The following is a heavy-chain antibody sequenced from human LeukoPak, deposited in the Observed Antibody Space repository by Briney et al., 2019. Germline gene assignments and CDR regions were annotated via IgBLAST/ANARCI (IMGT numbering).Heavy chain of an antibody. D-gene: IGHD2-8*02. V-gene: IGHV5-51*01. CDR1: GYSFNNYW. Sequence: GESLKISCEGSGYSFNNYWIDWVRQLPGRGLEWMGIIYVGDSDTRYSPSFQGRITLSVDKSITTAYMQLSSLKASDTAMYYCARHDFSGGGVAWGQGTLVTVSS. CDR3: ARHDFSGGGVA. J-gene: IGHJ4*02. CDR2: IYVGDSDT.